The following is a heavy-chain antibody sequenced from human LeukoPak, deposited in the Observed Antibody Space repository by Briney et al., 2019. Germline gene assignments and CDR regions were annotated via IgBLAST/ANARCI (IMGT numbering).Heavy chain of an antibody. D-gene: IGHD6-19*01. J-gene: IGHJ4*02. CDR2: ISGSGGST. CDR1: GFAFSSYA. V-gene: IGHV3-23*01. CDR3: AKAGKAVAGTRAFDY. Sequence: GGSLRLSCAASGFAFSSYAMSWVCQAPGKGLEWVSAISGSGGSTYYADSVKGRFTISRDNSKNTLYLQMNSLRAEDTAAYYCAKAGKAVAGTRAFDYWGQGTLVTVSS.